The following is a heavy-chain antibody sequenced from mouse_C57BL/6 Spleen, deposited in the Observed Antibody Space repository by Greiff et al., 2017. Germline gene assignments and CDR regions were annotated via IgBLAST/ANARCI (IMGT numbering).Heavy chain of an antibody. Sequence: EVKLMESGPELVKPGASVKIPCKASGYTFTDYNMDWVKQSHGKSLEWIGDINPNNGGTIYNQKFKGKATLTVDKSSSTAYMELRSLTSEDTAVYYCARSHEDYYAMDYWGQGTSVTVSS. D-gene: IGHD4-1*01. V-gene: IGHV1-18*01. J-gene: IGHJ4*01. CDR1: GYTFTDYN. CDR2: INPNNGGT. CDR3: ARSHEDYYAMDY.